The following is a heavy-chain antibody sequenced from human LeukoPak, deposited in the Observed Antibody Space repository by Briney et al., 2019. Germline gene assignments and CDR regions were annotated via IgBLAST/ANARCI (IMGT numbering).Heavy chain of an antibody. CDR3: ARDSSEYCSSTSCYYFDY. D-gene: IGHD2-2*01. CDR1: GGSISSGPYY. V-gene: IGHV4-39*07. CDR2: IYYSGST. J-gene: IGHJ4*02. Sequence: SETLSLTCTVSGGSISSGPYYWGWIRQTPGKGLEWIGSIYYSGSTYYNPSLKGRVAISLDTSKNQFSLKLSSVTAADTAVYYCARDSSEYCSSTSCYYFDYWGQGTLVTVSS.